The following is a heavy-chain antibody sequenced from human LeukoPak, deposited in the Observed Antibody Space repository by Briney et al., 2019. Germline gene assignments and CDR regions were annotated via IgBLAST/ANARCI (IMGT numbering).Heavy chain of an antibody. CDR3: ARSCSTSCPYYFDY. CDR1: GGSFSGYY. Sequence: KPSETLSLTCAVYGGSFSGYYWSWIRQPPGKGLEWIGEINHSGSTNYNPSLKSRVTMSVDTSKNQFSLKLSSVTAADTAVYYCARSCSTSCPYYFDYWGQGTLVTVSS. V-gene: IGHV4-34*01. CDR2: INHSGST. J-gene: IGHJ4*02. D-gene: IGHD2-2*01.